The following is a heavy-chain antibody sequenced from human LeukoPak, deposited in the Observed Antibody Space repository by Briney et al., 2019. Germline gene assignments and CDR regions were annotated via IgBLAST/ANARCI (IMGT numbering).Heavy chain of an antibody. V-gene: IGHV1-24*01. D-gene: IGHD2-2*01. CDR3: ATAMIDAFDI. J-gene: IGHJ3*02. Sequence: ASVKVSCKASGYTFTGYYIHWVRQAPGQGLEWMGGFDPEDGETIYAQKFQGRVTMTEDTSTDTAYMELSSLRSEDTAVYYCATAMIDAFDIWGQGTMVTVSS. CDR1: GYTFTGYY. CDR2: FDPEDGET.